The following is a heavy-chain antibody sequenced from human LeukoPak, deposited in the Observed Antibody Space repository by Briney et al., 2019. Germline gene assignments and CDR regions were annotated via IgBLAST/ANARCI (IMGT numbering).Heavy chain of an antibody. J-gene: IGHJ4*02. Sequence: GGSLRLSCAASGFAFSSHAMHWVRQAPGKGLEWVAVISYDGSNKYYADSVKGRFTISRDNSKNTLSLQMNSLRTEDAAVYYCATDGGRVIRANFDYWGQGTLVTVSS. CDR3: ATDGGRVIRANFDY. CDR1: GFAFSSHA. D-gene: IGHD2-21*01. CDR2: ISYDGSNK. V-gene: IGHV3-30-3*01.